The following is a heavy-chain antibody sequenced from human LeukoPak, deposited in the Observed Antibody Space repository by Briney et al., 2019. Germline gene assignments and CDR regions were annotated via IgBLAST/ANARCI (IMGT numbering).Heavy chain of an antibody. Sequence: SVKVSCKASGFTFTSSAVQWVRQARGQRLEWIGWIVVGSGNTNYAQKFQERVTITRDMSTSTAYMELSSLRSEDTAVYYCARGYYYDSSGSVAWGQGTLVTVSS. CDR3: ARGYYYDSSGSVA. V-gene: IGHV1-58*01. CDR1: GFTFTSSA. D-gene: IGHD3-22*01. CDR2: IVVGSGNT. J-gene: IGHJ4*02.